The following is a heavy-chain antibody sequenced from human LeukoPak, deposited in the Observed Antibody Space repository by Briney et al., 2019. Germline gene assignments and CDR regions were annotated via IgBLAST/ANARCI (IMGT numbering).Heavy chain of an antibody. D-gene: IGHD5-12*01. V-gene: IGHV3-23*01. CDR3: AREGGYVFDY. J-gene: IGHJ4*02. CDR2: ISGSGGST. CDR1: GFTFSSYW. Sequence: PGGSLRLSCAASGFTFSSYWMSWVRQAPGKGLEWVSAISGSGGSTYYADSVKGRFTISRDNSKNTLYLQMNSLRPEDTAMYYCAREGGYVFDYWGQGTLVTVSS.